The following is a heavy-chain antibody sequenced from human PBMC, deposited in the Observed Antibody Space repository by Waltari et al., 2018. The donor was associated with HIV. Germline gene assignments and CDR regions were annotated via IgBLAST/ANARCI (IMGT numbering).Heavy chain of an antibody. CDR3: ARWATRFDP. Sequence: LVWVSRINSDGSSTSYADSVKGRFTISRDNAKNTLYLQMNSLRAEDTAVYYCARWATRFDPWGQGTLVTVSS. J-gene: IGHJ5*02. CDR2: INSDGSST. V-gene: IGHV3-74*01.